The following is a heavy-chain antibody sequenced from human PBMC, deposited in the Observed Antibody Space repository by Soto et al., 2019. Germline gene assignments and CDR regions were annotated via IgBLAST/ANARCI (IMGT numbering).Heavy chain of an antibody. D-gene: IGHD6-19*01. J-gene: IGHJ4*02. Sequence: PSETLSLTCTVSGGSISSGGYYWSWIRQHPGKGLEWIGYIYYSGSTYYNPSLKSRVTISVDTSKNQFSLKLSSVTAADTAVYYCASPSLAYSSGWSRDYWGQGTLVTVSS. CDR1: GGSISSGGYY. V-gene: IGHV4-31*03. CDR3: ASPSLAYSSGWSRDY. CDR2: IYYSGST.